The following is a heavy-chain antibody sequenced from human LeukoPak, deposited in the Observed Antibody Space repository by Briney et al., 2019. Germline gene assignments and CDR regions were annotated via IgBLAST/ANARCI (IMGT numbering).Heavy chain of an antibody. CDR2: IYASGNT. Sequence: SETLSLTCTVSGGSISSYYWSWVRQPAGKGLEWIGRIYASGNTDYNPSLKGRVTMTVDTSKNQFSLNLSSVTAADTAVYYCARGRGSSWYYFDSWGQGTLVTVSS. J-gene: IGHJ4*02. V-gene: IGHV4-4*07. D-gene: IGHD6-13*01. CDR3: ARGRGSSWYYFDS. CDR1: GGSISSYY.